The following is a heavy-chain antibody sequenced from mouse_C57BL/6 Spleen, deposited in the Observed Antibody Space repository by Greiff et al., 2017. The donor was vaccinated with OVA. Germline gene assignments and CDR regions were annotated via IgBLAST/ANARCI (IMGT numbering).Heavy chain of an antibody. J-gene: IGHJ2*01. CDR2: ISDGGSYT. V-gene: IGHV5-4*03. D-gene: IGHD1-1*01. Sequence: EVNVVESGGGLVKPGGSLKLSCAASGFTFSSYAMSWVRQTPEKRLEWVATISDGGSYTYYPDNVKGRFTISRDNAKNNLYLQMSHLKSEDTAMYYCARAPDGSSYYFDYWGQGTTLTVSS. CDR1: GFTFSSYA. CDR3: ARAPDGSSYYFDY.